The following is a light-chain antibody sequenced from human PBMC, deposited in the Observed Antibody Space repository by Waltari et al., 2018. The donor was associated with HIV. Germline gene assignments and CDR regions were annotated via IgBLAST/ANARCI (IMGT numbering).Light chain of an antibody. CDR3: IQALQTPPYT. CDR1: QSLLHSNGYNY. J-gene: IGKJ2*01. CDR2: LGS. Sequence: DIVMTQSPLYLPVTPGEPASISCKSSQSLLHSNGYNYLDWYLQKPGQSPQLLIYLGSSRASGVPDRFSGSGSGTDFTLKISRVEAEDVGVFYCIQALQTPPYTFGQGTKLEIK. V-gene: IGKV2-28*01.